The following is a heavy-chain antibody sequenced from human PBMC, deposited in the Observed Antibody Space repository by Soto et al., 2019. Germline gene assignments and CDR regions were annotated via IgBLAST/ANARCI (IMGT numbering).Heavy chain of an antibody. CDR3: EKHHNGPPHFHY. Sequence: QVHLQESGPGLVKPSETLSLTCTVSGASIRNYYWSWIRQPPGKGLEWIGFSYYSGSTNYNPSLNSRATMSEDTSKNESSVKLTSVTAADPAAYYCEKHHNGPPHFHYGLEGLLVT. D-gene: IGHD2-21*01. V-gene: IGHV4-59*01. CDR2: SYYSGST. CDR1: GASIRNYY. J-gene: IGHJ4*02.